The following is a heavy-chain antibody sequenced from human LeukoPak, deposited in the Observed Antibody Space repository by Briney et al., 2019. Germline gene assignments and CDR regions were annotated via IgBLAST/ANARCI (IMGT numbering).Heavy chain of an antibody. D-gene: IGHD1-26*01. J-gene: IGHJ4*02. CDR1: GYTFTGYY. CDR3: ATEMVGATPYYFDY. CDR2: FDPEDGET. V-gene: IGHV1-24*01. Sequence: ASVKVSCKASGYTFTGYYMHWVRQAPGKGLEWMGGFDPEDGETIYAQKFQGRVTMTEDTSTDTAYMELSSLRSEDTAVYYCATEMVGATPYYFDYWGRGTLVTVSS.